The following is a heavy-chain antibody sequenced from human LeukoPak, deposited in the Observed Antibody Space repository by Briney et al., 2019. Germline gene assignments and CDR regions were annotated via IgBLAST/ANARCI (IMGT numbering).Heavy chain of an antibody. Sequence: GGSLRLSCAASGFTFSSYAMSWVRQAPGKGLEWVSSISGSDGSTYYTDSVKGRFTMSRDNAKKSLYLQMNSLRAEDTAVYYCARAKFDVGGYYYRGFDIWGQGTMVTVSS. V-gene: IGHV3-23*01. CDR3: ARAKFDVGGYYYRGFDI. J-gene: IGHJ3*02. D-gene: IGHD3-3*01. CDR2: ISGSDGST. CDR1: GFTFSSYA.